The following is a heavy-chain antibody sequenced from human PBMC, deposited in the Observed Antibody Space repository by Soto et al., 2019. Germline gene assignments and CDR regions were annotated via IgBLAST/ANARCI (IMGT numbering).Heavy chain of an antibody. CDR1: GGTFSSYA. V-gene: IGHV1-69*01. CDR3: ARVEIGWELLGWFDP. D-gene: IGHD1-26*01. J-gene: IGHJ5*02. CDR2: IIPIFGTA. Sequence: QVELVQSGAEAKKPGSSVKVSCKASGGTFSSYAISWVRQALGQGLEWMGGIIPIFGTANYAQKFQGRVTITADESTSTAYMELSSLRSEDTAVYYCARVEIGWELLGWFDPWGQGTLVTVSS.